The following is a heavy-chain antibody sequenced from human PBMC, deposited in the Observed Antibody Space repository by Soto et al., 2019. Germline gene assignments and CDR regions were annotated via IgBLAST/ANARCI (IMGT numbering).Heavy chain of an antibody. J-gene: IGHJ6*02. CDR3: ARGQRGGFHYGMDV. D-gene: IGHD3-10*01. CDR1: GGTFSSYA. CDR2: IIPIFGTA. V-gene: IGHV1-69*01. Sequence: QVQLVQSGAEVKKPGSSVKVSCKASGGTFSSYAISWVRQAPGQGLEWMGGIIPIFGTASYAQKFQGRVTITADESTSTAYMELSSLRSEDTAVYYCARGQRGGFHYGMDVWGQGTTVTVSS.